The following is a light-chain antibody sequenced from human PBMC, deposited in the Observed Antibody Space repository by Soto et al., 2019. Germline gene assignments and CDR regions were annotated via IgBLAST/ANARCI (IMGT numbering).Light chain of an antibody. CDR2: DAS. J-gene: IGKJ2*01. V-gene: IGKV3-11*01. Sequence: EIVLTQSPATLSLSPGERATLSCRASQSVSSYLAWYQQKPGQAPRLLIYDASNRATGIPARFSGGGSGTDFTLTITSLEPEDFAVYYSQQRFNWPSFTFGQGTKMEIK. CDR1: QSVSSY. CDR3: QQRFNWPSFT.